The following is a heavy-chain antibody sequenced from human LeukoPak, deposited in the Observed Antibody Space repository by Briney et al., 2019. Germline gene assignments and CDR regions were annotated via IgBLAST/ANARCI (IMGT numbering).Heavy chain of an antibody. CDR1: GFTFSSYS. D-gene: IGHD6-19*01. Sequence: GGSLRLSCAASGFTFSSYSMNWVRQAPGKGRERVSSISSSSSYIYYADSVKGRFTISRDNAKNSLYLQMNSLRAEDTAVYYCAGSTVAATGYYYGMDVWGQGTTVTVSS. CDR3: AGSTVAATGYYYGMDV. V-gene: IGHV3-21*01. J-gene: IGHJ6*02. CDR2: ISSSSSYI.